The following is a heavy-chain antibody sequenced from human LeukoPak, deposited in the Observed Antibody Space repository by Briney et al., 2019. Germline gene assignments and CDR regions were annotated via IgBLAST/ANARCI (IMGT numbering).Heavy chain of an antibody. D-gene: IGHD6-19*01. CDR1: GGSISSSSYY. CDR2: IYYSGST. CDR3: ARPYSSGWYSPSLRQPFDY. J-gene: IGHJ4*02. Sequence: SETLSLTCTVSGGSISSSSYYWGWIRQPPGTGLEWIGSIYYSGSTYYNPSLKSRVTISVDTSKNQFSLKLSSVTAADTAVYYCARPYSSGWYSPSLRQPFDYWGQGTLVTVSP. V-gene: IGHV4-39*01.